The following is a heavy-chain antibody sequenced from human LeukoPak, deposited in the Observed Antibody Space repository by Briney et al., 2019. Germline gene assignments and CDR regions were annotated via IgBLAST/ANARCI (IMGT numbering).Heavy chain of an antibody. J-gene: IGHJ6*03. Sequence: GGSLRLSCAASGFTFTHYAMHWVREAPGKGLEWVAVISYDGSDESYADSVKGRFTISRDNSKNALYLQLHSLRAEETAVYSCARDHSSGWINGGYYYYIDVWGKGTTVTVSS. CDR3: ARDHSSGWINGGYYYYIDV. D-gene: IGHD6-19*01. V-gene: IGHV3-30*04. CDR2: ISYDGSDE. CDR1: GFTFTHYA.